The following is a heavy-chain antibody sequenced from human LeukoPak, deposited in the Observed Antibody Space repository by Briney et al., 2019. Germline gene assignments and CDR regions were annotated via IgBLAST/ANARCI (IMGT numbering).Heavy chain of an antibody. D-gene: IGHD2-2*01. J-gene: IGHJ5*02. V-gene: IGHV4-59*08. CDR1: GGSLSTDY. CDR2: IYYTGST. Sequence: SETLSLTCAVSGGSLSTDYWNWLRLPPGRGLEWIGSIYYTGSTNYNSSLKSRVTISVDTSKNQFSLKLTSVTAADTAVYYCARQVVPAAPFDPWGQGTLVTVSS. CDR3: ARQVVPAAPFDP.